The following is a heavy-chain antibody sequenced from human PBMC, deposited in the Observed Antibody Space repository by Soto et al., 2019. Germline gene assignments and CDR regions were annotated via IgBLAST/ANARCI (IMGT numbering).Heavy chain of an antibody. CDR2: IYYSGST. CDR1: GVSISSTTYY. V-gene: IGHV4-39*01. CDR3: ARPHYCSSTSCYARAAFDY. J-gene: IGHJ4*02. Sequence: PSETLSLTCTVSGVSISSTTYYWGWIRQPPGKGLEWIGTIYYSGSTYYNPSLKSRVTISVDTSKNQFSLKLSSVTAADTAVYYCARPHYCSSTSCYARAAFDYWGQGTLVTVSS. D-gene: IGHD2-2*01.